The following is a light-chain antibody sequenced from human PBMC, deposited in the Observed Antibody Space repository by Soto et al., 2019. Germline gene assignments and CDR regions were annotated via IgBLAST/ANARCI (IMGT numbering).Light chain of an antibody. J-gene: IGKJ2*01. CDR2: DAS. CDR3: QQFNNYPYT. Sequence: ALPLTQSPSSLSASVGDRVTITCRASQGISSALAWYQQKPGKAPKLLIYDASSLESGVPSRFSGSGSGTDFTLTISSLQPEDFATYYCQQFNNYPYTFGQGTKLEIK. V-gene: IGKV1D-13*01. CDR1: QGISSA.